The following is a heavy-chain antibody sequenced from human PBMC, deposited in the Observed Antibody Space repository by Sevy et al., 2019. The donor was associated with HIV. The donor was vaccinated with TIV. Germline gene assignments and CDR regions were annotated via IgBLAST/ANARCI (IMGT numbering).Heavy chain of an antibody. D-gene: IGHD2-2*01. CDR2: FSFGCGKI. Sequence: GGSLILSCAASGFTFSNYAMSWVRQAPGKGLEWVSTFSFGCGKINYADSVKGRFTISRDNSKNTLYLQMNSLRAEDTALYYCAREGCSKPHDYWGQGTLVTVSS. CDR1: GFTFSNYA. V-gene: IGHV3-23*01. J-gene: IGHJ4*02. CDR3: AREGCSKPHDY.